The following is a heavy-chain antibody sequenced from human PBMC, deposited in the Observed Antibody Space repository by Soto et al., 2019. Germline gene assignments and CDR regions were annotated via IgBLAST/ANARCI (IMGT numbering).Heavy chain of an antibody. CDR1: GGTFSSYA. V-gene: IGHV1-69*12. D-gene: IGHD2-2*01. Sequence: QVQLVQSGAEVKKPGSSVKVSCKASGGTFSSYAISWVRQAPGQGLEWMGGIIPIFGTANYAQKFQGGVTITADEPTSTAYMELSSLRPEFTAVYYCARDVPAPGDYDGMHVWGQGPTVTVSS. CDR2: IIPIFGTA. CDR3: ARDVPAPGDYDGMHV. J-gene: IGHJ6*02.